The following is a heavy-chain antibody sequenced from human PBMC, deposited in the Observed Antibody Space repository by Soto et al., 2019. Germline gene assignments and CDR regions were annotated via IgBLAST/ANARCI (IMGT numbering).Heavy chain of an antibody. J-gene: IGHJ6*02. V-gene: IGHV4-4*07. Sequence: SETLSLTCTFSCGSIISYYWSWIRQPAGKGLEWIGRIYTSGSTNYNPSLKSRVTMSVDTSKNQFSLKLSSVTAADTAVYYCARDRRDYGMDVWGQGTTVTVSS. CDR3: ARDRRDYGMDV. CDR1: CGSIISYY. CDR2: IYTSGST.